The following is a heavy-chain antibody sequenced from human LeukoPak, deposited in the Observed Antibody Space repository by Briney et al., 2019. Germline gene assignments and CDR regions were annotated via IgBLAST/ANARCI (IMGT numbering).Heavy chain of an antibody. CDR3: ARDYDIGMDV. V-gene: IGHV4-34*01. D-gene: IGHD3-22*01. CDR1: GGSISSYY. Sequence: SETLSLTCTVSGGSISSYYWSWIRQPPGKGLEWIGEINHSGSTNYNPSLKSRVTISVDTSKNQFSLKLSSVTAADTAVYYCARDYDIGMDVWGQGTTVTVSS. J-gene: IGHJ6*02. CDR2: INHSGST.